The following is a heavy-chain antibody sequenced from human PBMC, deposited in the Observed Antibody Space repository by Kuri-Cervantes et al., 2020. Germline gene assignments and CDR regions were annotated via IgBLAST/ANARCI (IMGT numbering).Heavy chain of an antibody. D-gene: IGHD1-26*01. CDR3: AGGTPLRYSGSYHSFDY. J-gene: IGHJ4*02. Sequence: GESLKIYCTASGFTFSDYYMSWIRQAPGKGLEWVSYISSSGSTIYYADSVKGRFTISRDNAKNSLYLQMNSLRAEDTAVYYCAGGTPLRYSGSYHSFDYWGQGTLVTVSS. CDR1: GFTFSDYY. V-gene: IGHV3-11*01. CDR2: ISSSGSTI.